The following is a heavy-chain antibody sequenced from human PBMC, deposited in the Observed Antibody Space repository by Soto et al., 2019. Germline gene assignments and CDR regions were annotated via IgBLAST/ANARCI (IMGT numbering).Heavy chain of an antibody. D-gene: IGHD2-15*01. CDR1: VYTFTSYG. V-gene: IGHV1-18*04. Sequence: ASVXVSFRSSVYTFTSYGIILFLQAPGQGLEWMGWISAYNGNTNYAQKLQGRVTMTTDTSTSTAYMELRSLRSDDTAVYYGARDYVVVVVDDPSGWLETWGPGTLVKVYS. CDR3: ARDYVVVVVDDPSGWLET. CDR2: ISAYNGNT. J-gene: IGHJ5*02.